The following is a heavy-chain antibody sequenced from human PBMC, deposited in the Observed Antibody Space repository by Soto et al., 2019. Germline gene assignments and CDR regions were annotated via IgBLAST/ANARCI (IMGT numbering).Heavy chain of an antibody. D-gene: IGHD3-10*01. CDR3: ARVQQASGALLWFGESWAFDI. J-gene: IGHJ3*02. V-gene: IGHV3-33*01. Sequence: GGSLRLSCAASGFTFSSYGMHWVRQAPGKGLEWVAVIWYDGSNKYYADSVKGRFTISRDNSKNTLYLQMNGLRAEDTAVYYCARVQQASGALLWFGESWAFDIWGQGTMVTVSS. CDR2: IWYDGSNK. CDR1: GFTFSSYG.